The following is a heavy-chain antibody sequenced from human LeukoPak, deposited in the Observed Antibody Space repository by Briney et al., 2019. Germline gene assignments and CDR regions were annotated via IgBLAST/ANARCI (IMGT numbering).Heavy chain of an antibody. CDR1: GFTFSNYA. J-gene: IGHJ4*02. Sequence: GGSLRLSCTTSGFTFSNYAMNWVRQAPGKGPEWVSGISDFNTYYADSVKGRFTIFRDNSKNVLYLQMDLLRAEDTAVYSCAKDVCTSPRCLLYFDSWGQGTLVTVSS. V-gene: IGHV3-23*01. D-gene: IGHD2-8*01. CDR2: ISDFNT. CDR3: AKDVCTSPRCLLYFDS.